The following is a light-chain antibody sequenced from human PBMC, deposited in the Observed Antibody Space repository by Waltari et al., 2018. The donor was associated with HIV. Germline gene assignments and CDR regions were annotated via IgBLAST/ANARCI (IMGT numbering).Light chain of an antibody. CDR3: QSYDSSLSGSI. CDR1: RSNIGAGYD. CDR2: GNI. J-gene: IGLJ2*01. Sequence: QSVLTPPPSVSGAPGQRVTISCTGSRSNIGAGYDVHWYQQLPGTAPKLLINGNINRPSGVPDRFSDSKSGTSASLAITGLQAEDEADYYCQSYDSSLSGSIFGGGTKLTVL. V-gene: IGLV1-40*01.